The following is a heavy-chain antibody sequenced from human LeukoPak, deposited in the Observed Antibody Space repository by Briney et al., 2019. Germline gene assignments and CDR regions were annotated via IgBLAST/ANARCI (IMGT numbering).Heavy chain of an antibody. Sequence: GGSLRLSCAASGFTFSSYGMHWVRQAPGKGLEWVAFIRYDGSNKYYADSVKGRFTISRDNSKNTLYLQMNSLRAEDTAVYYCARADYDILTGYRLPDYWGQGTLVTVSS. CDR1: GFTFSSYG. CDR2: IRYDGSNK. CDR3: ARADYDILTGYRLPDY. D-gene: IGHD3-9*01. V-gene: IGHV3-30*02. J-gene: IGHJ4*02.